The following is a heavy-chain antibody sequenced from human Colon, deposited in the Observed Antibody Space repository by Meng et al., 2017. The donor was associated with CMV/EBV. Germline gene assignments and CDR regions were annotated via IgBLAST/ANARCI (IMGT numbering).Heavy chain of an antibody. V-gene: IGHV3-74*01. J-gene: IGHJ6*02. CDR3: AREDIVVVPATVVAYYYYYYYGMDV. D-gene: IGHD2-2*01. CDR2: INSDGSST. CDR1: GFTFSSYW. Sequence: GESLKISCAASGFTFSSYWMHWVRQAPGKGLVWVSRINSDGSSTSYADSVKGRFTISRDNAKNTLYLQMNSLRAEDTAVYYCAREDIVVVPATVVAYYYYYYYGMDVWGQGTTVTVSS.